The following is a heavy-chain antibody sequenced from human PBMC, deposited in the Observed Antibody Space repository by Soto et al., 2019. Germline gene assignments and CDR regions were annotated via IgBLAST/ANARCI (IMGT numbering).Heavy chain of an antibody. CDR1: GGTFSSYA. V-gene: IGHV1-69*12. CDR3: ARDPPRSKAVAGGEVGYYFDY. D-gene: IGHD6-19*01. Sequence: QVQLVQSGAEVKKPGSSVKVSCKASGGTFSSYAISWVRQAPGQGLEWMGGIIPIFGTANYAQKFQGRVTITADESTSTAYMELSSLRSEDTAVYYCARDPPRSKAVAGGEVGYYFDYWGQGTLVTVSS. CDR2: IIPIFGTA. J-gene: IGHJ4*02.